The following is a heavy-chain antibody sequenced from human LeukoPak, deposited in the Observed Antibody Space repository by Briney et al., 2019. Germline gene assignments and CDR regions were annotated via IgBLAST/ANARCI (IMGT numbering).Heavy chain of an antibody. V-gene: IGHV3-33*01. CDR1: GFTFSSYG. CDR2: IWYDGSNK. Sequence: GSLRLSCAASGFTFSSYGMHWVRQAPGKGLEWVAVIWYDGSNKYYADSVKGRFTISRDNSKNTLYLQMNSLRAEDTAVYYCARPAGALVDYFDYWGQGTLVTVSS. D-gene: IGHD2-2*01. CDR3: ARPAGALVDYFDY. J-gene: IGHJ4*02.